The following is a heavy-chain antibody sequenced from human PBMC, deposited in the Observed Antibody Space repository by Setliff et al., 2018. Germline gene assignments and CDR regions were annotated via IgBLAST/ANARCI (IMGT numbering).Heavy chain of an antibody. CDR1: GYTLSNSI. V-gene: IGHV1-18*01. D-gene: IGHD2-8*02. Sequence: ASVKVSCKASGYTLSNSILSWVRQAPGQGLGWVGWISAYNGKTYSAQKFQDRVTLTTHTSTNMGYLELRDLRSDDTAVYYCSRLVRYCTVTSCQRASGGEHWGQGTLVTVSS. J-gene: IGHJ1*01. CDR2: ISAYNGKT. CDR3: SRLVRYCTVTSCQRASGGEH.